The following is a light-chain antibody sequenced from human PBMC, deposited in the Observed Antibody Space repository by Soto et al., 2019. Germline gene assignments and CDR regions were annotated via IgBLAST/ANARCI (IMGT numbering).Light chain of an antibody. J-gene: IGKJ1*01. Sequence: DIRMTQSPSTLSASIGDRVIITCRASQSISSWLAWYQQKPGKAPKLLIYKASTLKSGVPSRFSGSGSGTEITLTISSLQPDDFATYYCQQYNSYSGTFGQGTKVDIK. CDR1: QSISSW. V-gene: IGKV1-5*03. CDR3: QQYNSYSGT. CDR2: KAS.